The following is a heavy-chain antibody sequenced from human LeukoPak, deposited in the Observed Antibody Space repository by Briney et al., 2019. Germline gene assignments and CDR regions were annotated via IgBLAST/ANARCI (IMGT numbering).Heavy chain of an antibody. CDR2: ISGSGGST. V-gene: IGHV3-23*01. CDR1: GFTFSSYA. D-gene: IGHD3-22*01. J-gene: IGHJ4*02. CDR3: AKRPGYYDSSGVY. Sequence: GGSLRLSCAASGFTFSSYAMSWVRQAPGKGLDWLSAISGSGGSTYYADSVKSRFTISRDNSKNTLYLQMNSLRAEDTAVYYCAKRPGYYDSSGVYWGQGTLVTVSS.